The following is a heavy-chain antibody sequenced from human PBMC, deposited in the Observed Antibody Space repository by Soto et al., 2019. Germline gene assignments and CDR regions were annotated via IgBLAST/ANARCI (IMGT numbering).Heavy chain of an antibody. CDR2: INPNNGDT. V-gene: IGHV1-2*02. J-gene: IGHJ4*02. CDR3: ARDDGPWELTDY. D-gene: IGHD1-7*01. CDR1: GYTFTGYY. Sequence: ASVKVSCKASGYTFTGYYMHWVRQAPGQGLEGMGWINPNNGDTNYAQKLQGRVTMTTDTSTTTAYMELRSLRSDDTAVYYCARDDGPWELTDYWGQGTLVTVSS.